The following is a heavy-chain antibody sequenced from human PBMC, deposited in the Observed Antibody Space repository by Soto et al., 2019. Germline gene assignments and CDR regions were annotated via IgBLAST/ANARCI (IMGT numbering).Heavy chain of an antibody. V-gene: IGHV1-69*01. CDR3: ASGASRWYPYFFDS. J-gene: IGHJ4*02. CDR2: IIPYYNTL. Sequence: QAQVVQSGAEVRKPGSSVKLSCKASEGTFNSYAIAWVRQAPGQGLEWMGGIIPYYNTLNYAQKFQDRVTITADDSTNTVYMEMSSLRSDDKAVYFCASGASRWYPYFFDSWAQGTLVTVS. CDR1: EGTFNSYA. D-gene: IGHD6-13*01.